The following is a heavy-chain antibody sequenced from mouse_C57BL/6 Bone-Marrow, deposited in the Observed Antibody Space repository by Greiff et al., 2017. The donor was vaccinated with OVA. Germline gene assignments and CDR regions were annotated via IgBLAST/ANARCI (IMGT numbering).Heavy chain of an antibody. CDR2: INPSSGYT. V-gene: IGHV1-7*01. D-gene: IGHD3-2*02. J-gene: IGHJ3*01. CDR1: GYTFTSYW. CDR3: ARGEQLRLSLFAY. Sequence: QVQLQQSGAELAKPGASVKLSCKASGYTFTSYWMHWVKQRPGQGLEWIGYINPSSGYTKYNQKFKDKATLTADKSSSTAYMQLSSLTYEDSAVYYCARGEQLRLSLFAYWGQGTLVTVSA.